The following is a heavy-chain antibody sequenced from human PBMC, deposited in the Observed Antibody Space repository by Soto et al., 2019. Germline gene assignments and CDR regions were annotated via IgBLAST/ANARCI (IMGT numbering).Heavy chain of an antibody. D-gene: IGHD3-3*01. CDR3: GRHESPTYGVLFLEWYLTRFNP. V-gene: IGHV4-59*08. J-gene: IGHJ5*02. Sequence: PSETLSLPCTVSGGSISSYYWSWIRQPPGKGLEGIGYIYYSGSTNYSPSLKGRVTITVDTSKNQFSLKLGSVTAADTAGDYCGRHESPTYGVLFLEWYLTRFNPWAQGTLVTAPQ. CDR1: GGSISSYY. CDR2: IYYSGST.